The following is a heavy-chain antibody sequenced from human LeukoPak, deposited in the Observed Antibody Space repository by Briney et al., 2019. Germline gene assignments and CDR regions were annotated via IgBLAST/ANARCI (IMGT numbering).Heavy chain of an antibody. Sequence: PGGSLRLSCAASGFTFSSYEMNWVRQALGKGLEWVSYISTSGNTRYYADSVKGRFTISRDNAKSSLYLQMNSLRVEDTAVYYCARELSGTTSYCFDYWGQGTLVTVSS. J-gene: IGHJ4*02. D-gene: IGHD1-7*01. CDR2: ISTSGNTR. V-gene: IGHV3-48*03. CDR3: ARELSGTTSYCFDY. CDR1: GFTFSSYE.